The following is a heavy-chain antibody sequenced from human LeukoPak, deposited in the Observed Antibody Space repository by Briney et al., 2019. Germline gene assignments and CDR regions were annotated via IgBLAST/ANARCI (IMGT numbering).Heavy chain of an antibody. CDR1: GFTFSSYE. CDR3: AKDPNFYYCMDV. J-gene: IGHJ6*03. CDR2: ISSSGSTI. V-gene: IGHV3-48*03. Sequence: PGGSLRLSCAASGFTFSSYEMNWVRQAPGKGLEWVSYISSSGSTIYYADSVKGRFTISRDNSKNTLYLQMNSLRAEDTAVYYCAKDPNFYYCMDVWGKGTTVTISS.